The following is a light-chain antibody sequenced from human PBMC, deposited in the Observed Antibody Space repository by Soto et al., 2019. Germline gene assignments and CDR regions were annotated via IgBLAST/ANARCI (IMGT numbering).Light chain of an antibody. CDR2: KAS. CDR1: QTIITW. V-gene: IGKV1-5*03. J-gene: IGKJ1*01. Sequence: DIQLTQSPSTLSASVGDRVTVTCRASQTIITWLAWYQQKPGKAPKLLIYKASTLQSGVPSRFSGSGSGTEFTLTINSLQPDDSATYYWQQYHGFAWTFGQGTKVEIE. CDR3: QQYHGFAWT.